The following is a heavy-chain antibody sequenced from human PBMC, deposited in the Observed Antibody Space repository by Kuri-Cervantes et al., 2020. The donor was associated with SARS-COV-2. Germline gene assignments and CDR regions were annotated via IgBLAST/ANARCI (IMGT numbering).Heavy chain of an antibody. V-gene: IGHV3-7*05. J-gene: IGHJ6*02. Sequence: GESLKISCTVSGGSISSSSYYWGWIRQAPGKGLEWVANIKQDGSEKYYVDSVKGRFTISRDNAKNSLYLQMNSLRAEDTAVYYCARDRRVQLGRVYYGMDVWGQGTTVTVSS. CDR3: ARDRRVQLGRVYYGMDV. CDR2: IKQDGSEK. D-gene: IGHD6-6*01. CDR1: GGSISSSSYY.